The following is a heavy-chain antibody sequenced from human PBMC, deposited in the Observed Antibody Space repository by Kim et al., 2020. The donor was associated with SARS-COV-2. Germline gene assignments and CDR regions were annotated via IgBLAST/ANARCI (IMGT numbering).Heavy chain of an antibody. J-gene: IGHJ6*02. V-gene: IGHV3-30*02. D-gene: IGHD2-15*01. CDR3: AKDGIVVVGEDYYYDYYGMDV. Sequence: FTISRDNSKNTLYLQMNSLRAEDTAVYYCAKDGIVVVGEDYYYDYYGMDVWGQGTTVTVSS.